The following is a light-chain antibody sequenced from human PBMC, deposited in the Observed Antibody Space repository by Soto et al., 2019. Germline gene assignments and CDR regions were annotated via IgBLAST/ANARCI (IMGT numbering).Light chain of an antibody. Sequence: EIVMTQSPATLSVSTGERATLSCGASQSVSSNLAWYQQKPGQAPMLLIYVASTMATGIPARFSGSGSGTEFSPTISSLQSEDFAVYYCRQYNNWPITFGQGTRLEIK. V-gene: IGKV3D-15*01. J-gene: IGKJ5*01. CDR3: RQYNNWPIT. CDR2: VAS. CDR1: QSVSSN.